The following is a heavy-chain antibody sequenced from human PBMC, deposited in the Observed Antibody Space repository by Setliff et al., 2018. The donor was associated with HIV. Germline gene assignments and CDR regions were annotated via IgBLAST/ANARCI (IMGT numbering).Heavy chain of an antibody. D-gene: IGHD3-3*01. J-gene: IGHJ3*01. Sequence: GGSLRLSCVASGFTFNSYWMYWVRQAPGKGLVCVSRVNNDGTDTIYADSVKGRFTISRDNAKSTVYLQMGSLTDEDTAVYYCVRDPGGIFDAFDVWGQGTMVTVSS. CDR2: VNNDGTDT. CDR3: VRDPGGIFDAFDV. CDR1: GFTFNSYW. V-gene: IGHV3-74*01.